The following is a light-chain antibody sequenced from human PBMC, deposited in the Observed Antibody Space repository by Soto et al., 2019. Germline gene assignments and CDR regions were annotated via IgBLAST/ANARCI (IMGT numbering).Light chain of an antibody. J-gene: IGKJ1*01. V-gene: IGKV3-20*01. CDR1: QSVSGAY. Sequence: EIVLTQSPGTLSLSPGERATLSCRASQSVSGAYLAWYQQKPDQAPRLLIYDASSRATGIPDRFSGSGSGTDFTLTISRLEPEDFAVFFCQQYGNSPRTFGQGTKVEIK. CDR2: DAS. CDR3: QQYGNSPRT.